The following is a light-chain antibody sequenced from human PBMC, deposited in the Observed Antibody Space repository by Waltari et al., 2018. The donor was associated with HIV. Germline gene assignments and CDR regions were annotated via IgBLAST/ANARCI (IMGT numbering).Light chain of an antibody. J-gene: IGLJ2*01. CDR3: MLFFGATRI. CDR1: EGTVTRKHY. CDR2: YTT. V-gene: IGLV7-46*01. Sequence: QAAVTQEPSLTVSPGGTIILTCASSEGTVTRKHYAYWFQQKAAPPPPTLIYYTTQGDFWTPARFSAFLLGDKSVLTRSGALSEDEAVYYCMLFFGATRIFGGGTTVTV.